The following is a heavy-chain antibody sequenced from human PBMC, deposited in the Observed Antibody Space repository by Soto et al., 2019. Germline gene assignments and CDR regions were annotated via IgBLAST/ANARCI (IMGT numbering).Heavy chain of an antibody. D-gene: IGHD2-2*02. CDR2: ISSRSDI. J-gene: IGHJ6*02. V-gene: IGHV3-21*01. CDR1: VFTFSTYS. CDR3: AREYTAWPLAYGLDV. Sequence: GGALRLSCVGTVFTFSTYSINWVRQAPGKGLEWVSSISSRSDIYYADSVKGRFTTSRDNAKNSVSLQMNSLRAEDTAVYYCAREYTAWPLAYGLDVWGQGTTVTVYS.